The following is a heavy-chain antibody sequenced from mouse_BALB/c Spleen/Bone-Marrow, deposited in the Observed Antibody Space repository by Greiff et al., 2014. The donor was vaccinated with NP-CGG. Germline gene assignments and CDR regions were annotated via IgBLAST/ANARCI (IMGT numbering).Heavy chain of an antibody. D-gene: IGHD2-4*01. CDR3: ARDSFLITRALDY. CDR2: IWGDGST. V-gene: IGHV2-6-7*01. J-gene: IGHJ4*01. Sequence: VQLVESGPGLVAPSQSLSITCTVSGFSSTGYGVSWVRQPPGKGLEWLGMIWGDGSTDYNSALKSRLSINKDNSKSQVFLKMNSLQTDDTARYYCARDSFLITRALDYWGQGTLVTVSS. CDR1: GFSSTGYG.